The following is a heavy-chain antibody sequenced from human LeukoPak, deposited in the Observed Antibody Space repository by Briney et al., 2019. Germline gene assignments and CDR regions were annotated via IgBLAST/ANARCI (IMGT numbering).Heavy chain of an antibody. D-gene: IGHD6-13*01. CDR3: AKDHGPNYSSNWSD. CDR2: ISGSGGST. J-gene: IGHJ4*02. Sequence: PGGSLRLSCAASGFTFSNYAMTWVRQAPGKGLEWVSTISGSGGSTYYADSVKGRFTISRGNSKNTLYLQMNSLRAEDTAVYYCAKDHGPNYSSNWSDWGQGTLVTVSS. V-gene: IGHV3-23*01. CDR1: GFTFSNYA.